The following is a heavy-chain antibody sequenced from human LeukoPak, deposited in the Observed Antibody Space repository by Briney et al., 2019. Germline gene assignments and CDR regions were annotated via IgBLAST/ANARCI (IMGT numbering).Heavy chain of an antibody. CDR2: ISSSGST. Sequence: SETLSLTCTVSGSSISSSDYYWGWIRQPPGKGREWIGAISSSGSTYYNPSLKSRVTISIDSSKNQFSLKLSSVPAADTAVYYCARRTSNPVGAIDYWGQGALVTVSS. CDR1: GSSISSSDYY. J-gene: IGHJ4*02. V-gene: IGHV4-39*01. D-gene: IGHD1-26*01. CDR3: ARRTSNPVGAIDY.